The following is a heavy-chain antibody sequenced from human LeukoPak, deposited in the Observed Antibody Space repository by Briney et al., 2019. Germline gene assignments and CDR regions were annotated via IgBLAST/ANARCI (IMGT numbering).Heavy chain of an antibody. Sequence: SCKASGGTFSSYAMHWVRQAPGKGLEWVAVISYDGSNKYYADSVKGRFTISRDNSKNTLYLQLSSLRAEDTAVYYCAKDHYSSTWFLYFDYWGQGTLVTVSS. J-gene: IGHJ4*02. CDR1: GGTFSSYA. D-gene: IGHD6-13*01. CDR3: AKDHYSSTWFLYFDY. V-gene: IGHV3-30-3*02. CDR2: ISYDGSNK.